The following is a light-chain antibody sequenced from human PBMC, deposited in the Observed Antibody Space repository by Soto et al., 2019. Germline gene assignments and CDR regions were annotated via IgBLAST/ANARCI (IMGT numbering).Light chain of an antibody. CDR3: LQHDSYPYT. CDR2: AAS. V-gene: IGKV1-17*01. J-gene: IGKJ2*01. Sequence: DIQMTQSPSSLSASVGDRVTITCRANQGIRNGLGWYQQKPGKAPERLTYAASSLKSGVPSRFSGSGSGTEFTLTISRLQPEDLATYYCLQHDSYPYTFGQGTKREIK. CDR1: QGIRNG.